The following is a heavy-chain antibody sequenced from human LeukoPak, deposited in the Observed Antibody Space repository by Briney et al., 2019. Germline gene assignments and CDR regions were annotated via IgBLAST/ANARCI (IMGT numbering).Heavy chain of an antibody. CDR3: ERQLNGGHGDSPVGY. CDR2: ISYDGSSK. V-gene: IGHV3-30*03. CDR1: GFPFSTYG. J-gene: IGHJ4*02. Sequence: PGRSLRLSCAAFGFPFSTYGMHWVRQAPGKGLEWVAIISYDGSSKYYADSVKGRFTISRDNSKNTLYLQMNSLRAEDTAVYSCERQLNGGHGDSPVGYWGQGTLVTVSS. D-gene: IGHD4-17*01.